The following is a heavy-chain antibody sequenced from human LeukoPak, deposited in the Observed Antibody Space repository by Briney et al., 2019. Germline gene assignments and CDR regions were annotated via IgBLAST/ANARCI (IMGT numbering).Heavy chain of an antibody. CDR3: ARNPFGGTHLINGYNPNFYY. D-gene: IGHD5-24*01. CDR1: GFTFSSYA. Sequence: GGSLRLSCAASGFTFSSYAMHRVRQAPGKGLEWVAVISYDGSNKYYADSVKGRFTISRDNFKNTLYLQMNSLRAEDTAVCYWARNPFGGTHLINGYNPNFYYWGQGTLVNVSS. J-gene: IGHJ4*01. CDR2: ISYDGSNK. V-gene: IGHV3-30*04.